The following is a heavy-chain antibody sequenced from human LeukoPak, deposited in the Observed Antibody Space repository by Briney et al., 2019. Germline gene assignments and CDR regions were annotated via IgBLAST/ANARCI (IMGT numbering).Heavy chain of an antibody. CDR3: ARASEVMPFDY. CDR2: ISAYSGNT. D-gene: IGHD3-16*01. Sequence: ASVKVSCKASGYTFTSYAISWVRQAPGQGLEWVGWISAYSGNTNYAQNHQDRVTMTTDTFTSTAYMELRSLRSDDTAVYYCARASEVMPFDYWGQGTLVTVSS. CDR1: GYTFTSYA. V-gene: IGHV1-18*01. J-gene: IGHJ4*02.